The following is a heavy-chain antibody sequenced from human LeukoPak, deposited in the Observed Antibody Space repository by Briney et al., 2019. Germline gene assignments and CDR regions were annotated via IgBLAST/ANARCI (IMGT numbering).Heavy chain of an antibody. CDR2: ISGSGGST. CDR1: GFTFSSYA. J-gene: IGHJ5*02. CDR3: ARGRRSGGITMIRGVKDRGWFDP. Sequence: GGSLRLSCAASGFTFSSYAMSWVRQAPGKGLEWVSAISGSGGSTYYADSVKGRFTISRDDSKKMLYLQMNSLRPEDTAVYYCARGRRSGGITMIRGVKDRGWFDPWGQGTLVTVSS. D-gene: IGHD3-10*01. V-gene: IGHV3-23*01.